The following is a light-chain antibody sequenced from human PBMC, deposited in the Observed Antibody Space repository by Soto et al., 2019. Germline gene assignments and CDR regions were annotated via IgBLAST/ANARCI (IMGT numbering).Light chain of an antibody. CDR2: GNS. CDR1: SSNIGTDSD. Sequence: QSVLTQLPSVSGAPGQRVTISCTGSSSNIGTDSDVHWYQQLPGTAPKLLIYGNSNRPSGVPDRFSGSKSGTSASLAITGLQAEDEADYYCQSYDTSLSGSVFGGGTKVTVL. J-gene: IGLJ3*02. V-gene: IGLV1-40*01. CDR3: QSYDTSLSGSV.